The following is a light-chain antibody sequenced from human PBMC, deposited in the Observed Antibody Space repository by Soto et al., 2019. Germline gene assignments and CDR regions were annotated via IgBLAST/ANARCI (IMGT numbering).Light chain of an antibody. CDR3: QQYNSAPIT. V-gene: IGKV1-27*01. Sequence: DIQMTQSPSSVSSSLGDRVTITCLASQGISNYLAWYQQKPGKVPKLLIYAASTLQSGVPSRFSGSGSGTDFTLTISSLQPEDVATYYCQQYNSAPITFGQGTRLEIK. CDR2: AAS. CDR1: QGISNY. J-gene: IGKJ5*01.